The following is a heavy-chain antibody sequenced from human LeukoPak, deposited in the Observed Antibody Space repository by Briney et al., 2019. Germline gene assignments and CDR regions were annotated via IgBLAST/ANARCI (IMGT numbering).Heavy chain of an antibody. CDR1: GFTFSSYW. V-gene: IGHV3-7*01. D-gene: IGHD3-22*01. Sequence: GGSLRLSCAASGFTFSSYWMSWVRQAPGKGLEWVANIKQDGSEKYYVDSVKGRFTISRDNAKNSLYLQMNSLGAEDTAVYYCAREPGYYDSSAYTDAFDIWGQGTMVTVSS. CDR2: IKQDGSEK. J-gene: IGHJ3*02. CDR3: AREPGYYDSSAYTDAFDI.